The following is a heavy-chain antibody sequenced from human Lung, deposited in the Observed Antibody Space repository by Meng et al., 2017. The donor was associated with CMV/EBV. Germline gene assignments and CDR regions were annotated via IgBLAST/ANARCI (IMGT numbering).Heavy chain of an antibody. J-gene: IGHJ4*02. CDR2: VHTNNDAT. CDR3: VRSSGWSRFDY. CDR1: GFTFSDHY. D-gene: IGHD6-19*01. Sequence: VQLGQSGAEMKRPGASVKVSCSTSGFTFSDHYIHWVRQAPGQGLEGMGWVHTNNDATKYARKFQGRVSMTRDTSSSTAHMELRRLMSDDTAVYYCVRSSGWSRFDYWGQGTLVTVSS. V-gene: IGHV1-2*02.